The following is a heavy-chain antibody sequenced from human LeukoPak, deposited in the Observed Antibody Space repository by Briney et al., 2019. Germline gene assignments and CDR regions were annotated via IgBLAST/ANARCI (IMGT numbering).Heavy chain of an antibody. J-gene: IGHJ4*02. CDR3: ARAGTQTYFFDY. CDR2: IYTSGST. D-gene: IGHD1-14*01. V-gene: IGHV4-61*02. CDR1: GGSISSGSYY. Sequence: ASETLSLTCTVSGGSISSGSYYWTWIRQPAGKGLEWIGRIYTSGSTNFNPSLKSRVTISLDTSKNQFSLKVSSVTAADTAVYYCARAGTQTYFFDYWGQGTLVTVSS.